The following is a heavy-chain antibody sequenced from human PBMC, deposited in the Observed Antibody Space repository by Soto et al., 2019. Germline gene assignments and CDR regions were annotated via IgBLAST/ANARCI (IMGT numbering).Heavy chain of an antibody. J-gene: IGHJ5*02. CDR1: GYSMTSGFY. Sequence: SETLSLTCTVSGYSMTSGFYWAWIRQPPGKGLEWIGSVYHSGATYYNSSLQDRVSISVDTSKNHFSLKLISVTAADTGTYFCARESSFMRPTVWFEPWGQGTQVTVSS. D-gene: IGHD6-19*01. V-gene: IGHV4-38-2*02. CDR2: VYHSGAT. CDR3: ARESSFMRPTVWFEP.